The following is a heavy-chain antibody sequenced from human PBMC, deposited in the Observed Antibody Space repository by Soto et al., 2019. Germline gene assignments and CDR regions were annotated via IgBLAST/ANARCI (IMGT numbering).Heavy chain of an antibody. J-gene: IGHJ6*02. D-gene: IGHD3-22*01. CDR3: ARGGKTYYYDSSGSMSYGMDV. Sequence: PXASLRLSYAASGFTFSSYSMNWVRQAPGKGLEWVSSISSSSSYIYYADSVKGRFTISRDNAKNSLYLQMNSLRAEDTAVYYCARGGKTYYYDSSGSMSYGMDVWGQGTTVTVSS. CDR1: GFTFSSYS. V-gene: IGHV3-21*01. CDR2: ISSSSSYI.